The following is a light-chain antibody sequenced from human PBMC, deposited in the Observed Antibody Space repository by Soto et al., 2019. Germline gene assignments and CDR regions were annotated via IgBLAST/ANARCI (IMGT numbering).Light chain of an antibody. CDR1: QSVSSSY. J-gene: IGKJ2*01. CDR2: GAS. V-gene: IGKV3-20*01. Sequence: EIVLTQSPGTLSLSPGERATLSCRASQSVSSSYLAWYQQKPGQGPRLLIYGASSRATGIPDRFSGSGSGTDFTLTISRLEPEDFAVYYCQQYGSSPPYTFGQGTQLEIK. CDR3: QQYGSSPPYT.